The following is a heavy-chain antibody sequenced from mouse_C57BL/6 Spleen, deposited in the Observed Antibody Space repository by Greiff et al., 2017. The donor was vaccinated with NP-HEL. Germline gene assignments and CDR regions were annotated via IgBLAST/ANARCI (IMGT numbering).Heavy chain of an antibody. D-gene: IGHD2-5*01. Sequence: QVQLQQSGAELVRPGASVTLSCKASGYTFTDYEMHWVKQTPVHGLEWIGAIDPETGGTAYNQKFKGKAILTADKSSSTAYMELRSLTSEDSAVYYCTRGAYYSNYDYAMDYWGQGTSVTVSS. J-gene: IGHJ4*01. CDR3: TRGAYYSNYDYAMDY. V-gene: IGHV1-15*01. CDR2: IDPETGGT. CDR1: GYTFTDYE.